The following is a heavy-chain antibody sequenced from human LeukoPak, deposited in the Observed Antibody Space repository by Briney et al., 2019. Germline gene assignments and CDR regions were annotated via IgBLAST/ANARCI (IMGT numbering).Heavy chain of an antibody. J-gene: IGHJ4*02. D-gene: IGHD2-2*01. CDR2: IYYSGST. V-gene: IGHV4-39*01. Sequence: SETLSLTCTVSGGSISSGSYYWGWIRQPPGKGLEWIGSIYYSGSTYYNPSLKSRVTISVDTSKNQFSLKLSSVTAADTAVYYCARPQGYQLLDFEYWGQGTLVTVSS. CDR3: ARPQGYQLLDFEY. CDR1: GGSISSGSYY.